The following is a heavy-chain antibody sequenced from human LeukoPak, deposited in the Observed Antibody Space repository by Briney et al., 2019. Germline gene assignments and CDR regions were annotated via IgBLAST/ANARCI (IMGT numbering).Heavy chain of an antibody. CDR2: INPNGGGT. J-gene: IGHJ4*02. D-gene: IGHD1-26*01. CDR1: GYTFTGYY. Sequence: GASVKVSCKASGYTFTGYYMHWVRQAPGQGLEWMGVINPNGGGTAYVEKFQGRVTMTRDTSTSTVYMQLSSLRSEDMAVHYCARDPSGSWQRFDYWGQGTLVTVSS. V-gene: IGHV1-46*01. CDR3: ARDPSGSWQRFDY.